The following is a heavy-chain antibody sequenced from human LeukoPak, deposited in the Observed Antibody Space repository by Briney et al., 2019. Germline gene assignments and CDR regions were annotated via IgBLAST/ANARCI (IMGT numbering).Heavy chain of an antibody. V-gene: IGHV3-30*04. J-gene: IGHJ4*02. CDR3: ARDSGRSATYFNY. CDR1: GFTFSNFA. CDR2: ISYDAGKT. D-gene: IGHD3-10*01. Sequence: PGGSLRLSCAPSGFTFSNFAMHWVRQAPGKGLEWVAGISYDAGKTHYADSVRGRFTISRDTFKNTLYLQMNGLRAEDTAVYYCARDSGRSATYFNYWGQGTLVTVPS.